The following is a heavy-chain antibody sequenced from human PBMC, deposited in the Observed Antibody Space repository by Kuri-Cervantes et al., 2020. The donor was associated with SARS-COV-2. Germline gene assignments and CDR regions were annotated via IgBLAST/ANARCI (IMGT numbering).Heavy chain of an antibody. CDR1: RYTFTYYY. J-gene: IGHJ4*02. V-gene: IGHV1-2*02. D-gene: IGHD3-9*01. Sequence: SVKVSCKASRYTFTYYYIHWVRQAPGQGLEWMGSINPNSGDTNYAQRFQGRVIMTRDTSITTAYMDLSRLTSDDTAAYYCARKGDWAYFDYWGQGTLVTVSS. CDR2: INPNSGDT. CDR3: ARKGDWAYFDY.